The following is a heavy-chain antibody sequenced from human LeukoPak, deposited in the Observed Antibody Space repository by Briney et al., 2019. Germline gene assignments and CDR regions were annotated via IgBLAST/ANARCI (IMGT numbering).Heavy chain of an antibody. D-gene: IGHD2-2*01. CDR3: GSSSSTCCDY. V-gene: IGHV3-64*04. CDR1: GFTFSSYA. Sequence: PGGSLRLSCSASGFTFSSYAMHWVRQAPGKGLEYVSVISSIGDSTYYADSLKGRFTISRDNAKNTLYLQMNSLRAEDTAVYYCGSSSSTCCDYWGQGALVTVSS. J-gene: IGHJ4*02. CDR2: ISSIGDST.